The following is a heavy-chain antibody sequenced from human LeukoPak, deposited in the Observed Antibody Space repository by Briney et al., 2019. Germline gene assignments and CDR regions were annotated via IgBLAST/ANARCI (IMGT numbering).Heavy chain of an antibody. CDR3: AKDAYVNLDP. V-gene: IGHV4-4*02. CDR2: IYNSGST. D-gene: IGHD3-16*01. Sequence: SETLSLTCAVSGGSISSSNWWSWVRQPPGKGLEWIGEIYNSGSTNYNPSLKSRVTISVDKSKNQLSLRLNSVTAADTAVYYCAKDAYVNLDPWGQGTLVTVSS. J-gene: IGHJ5*02. CDR1: GGSISSSNW.